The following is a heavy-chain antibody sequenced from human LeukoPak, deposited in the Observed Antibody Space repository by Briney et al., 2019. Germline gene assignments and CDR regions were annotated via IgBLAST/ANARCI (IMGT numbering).Heavy chain of an antibody. CDR3: ARAAGTAAAGTDWFDP. Sequence: PSQTLSLTCTVSGGSISSGDYYWSWIRQPPGKGLEWIGYIYYSGSTYYNPSLKSRVNISVDTSKNQFSLKLSSVTAADTAVYYCARAAGTAAAGTDWFDPWGQGTLVTVSS. CDR2: IYYSGST. CDR1: GGSISSGDYY. D-gene: IGHD6-13*01. J-gene: IGHJ5*02. V-gene: IGHV4-30-4*01.